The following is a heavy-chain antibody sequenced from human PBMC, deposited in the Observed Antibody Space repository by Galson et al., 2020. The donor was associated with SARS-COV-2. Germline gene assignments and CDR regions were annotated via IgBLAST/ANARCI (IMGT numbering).Heavy chain of an antibody. V-gene: IGHV3-7*01. D-gene: IGHD2-21*02. Sequence: GGSLRLSCADSGSTFSSNWMSWVRQSPVKGLEWVGNIKPDGSDPYYVDSVKGQFTIPRDNAKKSLYLQMDSLRVEDTAVYYCARDTMARTATDWGQGTVVIVSS. CDR3: ARDTMARTATD. CDR1: GSTFSSNW. CDR2: IKPDGSDP. J-gene: IGHJ4*02.